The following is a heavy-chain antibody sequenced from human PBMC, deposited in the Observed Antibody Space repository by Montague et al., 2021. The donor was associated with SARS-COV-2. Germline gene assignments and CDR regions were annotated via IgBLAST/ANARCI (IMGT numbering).Heavy chain of an antibody. CDR2: ISSSSSYI. CDR1: GFTFSHYW. Sequence: SLRLSCAASGFTFSHYWTHWVRQAPGKGLEWVATISSSSSYIYYADSMKGRFTISRDNSKNSVFLQMNSLRAEDTALYYCARDRESSFTFYSGSDVWAPPDVWCQGTTVTVSS. J-gene: IGHJ6*02. CDR3: ARDRESSFTFYSGSDVWAPPDV. D-gene: IGHD3-10*01. V-gene: IGHV3-21*06.